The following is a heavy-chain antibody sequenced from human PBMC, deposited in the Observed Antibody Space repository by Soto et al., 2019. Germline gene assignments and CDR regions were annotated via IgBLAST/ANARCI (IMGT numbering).Heavy chain of an antibody. D-gene: IGHD2-2*01. CDR1: GGIFSSFS. Sequence: QVQLVQSGAEVKTPGSSVEVSCKASGGIFSSFSITWVRQVPGHGLEWMGGIIPMTGTPNYAEKFQGRLTLTADGSTRTAYLVLSSLKSVDTAVYYCARGPILPGATSWLDPWGQGTVVIVSS. CDR2: IIPMTGTP. J-gene: IGHJ5*02. CDR3: ARGPILPGATSWLDP. V-gene: IGHV1-69*01.